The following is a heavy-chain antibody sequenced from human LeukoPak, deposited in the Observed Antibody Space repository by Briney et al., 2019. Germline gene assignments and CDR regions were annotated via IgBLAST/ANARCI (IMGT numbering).Heavy chain of an antibody. V-gene: IGHV3-53*01. Sequence: PGGSLRLSCAASGFTFSSYAMSWVRQAPGKGLEWVSVIYSGGSTYYADSVKGRFTISRDNSKNTLYLQMNSLRAEDTAVYYCAREANYYGSGSYYWSYFDYWGQGTLVTVSS. D-gene: IGHD3-10*01. CDR3: AREANYYGSGSYYWSYFDY. J-gene: IGHJ4*02. CDR2: IYSGGST. CDR1: GFTFSSYA.